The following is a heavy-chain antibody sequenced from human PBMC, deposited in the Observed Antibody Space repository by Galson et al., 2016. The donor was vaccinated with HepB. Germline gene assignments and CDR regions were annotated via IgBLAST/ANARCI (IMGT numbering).Heavy chain of an antibody. J-gene: IGHJ4*02. CDR1: GFTFSNYA. CDR3: ARDEGSYAYLGY. V-gene: IGHV3-30*04. D-gene: IGHD3-16*01. Sequence: SLRLSCAASGFTFSNYAMHWVRQAPGKGLEWVAVTSYDGSNKIYADSVRGRFTISRDNSKNALDLQMSSLRDEDTAVDYCARDEGSYAYLGYWGQGTLVSVSS. CDR2: TSYDGSNK.